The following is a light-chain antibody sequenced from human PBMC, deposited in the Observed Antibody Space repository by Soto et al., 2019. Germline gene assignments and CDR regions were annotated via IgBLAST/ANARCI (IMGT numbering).Light chain of an antibody. CDR3: QQYNSYSPPT. J-gene: IGKJ1*01. Sequence: DIQMTQSPSTLSASVGDRVTITCRASQSISSWLAWYQQKPGKAPKLLIYEASSLESGVPSRFSGSRSGTEFTLTISSLQPDDFATYYCQQYNSYSPPTFGQGTKVEIK. CDR2: EAS. V-gene: IGKV1-5*03. CDR1: QSISSW.